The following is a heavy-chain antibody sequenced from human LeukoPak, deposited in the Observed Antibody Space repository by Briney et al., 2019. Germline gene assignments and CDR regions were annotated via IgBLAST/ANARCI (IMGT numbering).Heavy chain of an antibody. CDR2: IYYSGST. J-gene: IGHJ4*02. CDR1: GYSISSGYY. D-gene: IGHD4-11*01. V-gene: IGHV4-61*01. Sequence: SETLSLTCTVSGYSISSGYYWSWIRQPPGKGLEWIGYIYYSGSTNYNPSLKSRVTISVDTSKNQFSLKLSSVTAADTAVYYCARGTTVTLFDYWGQGTLVTVSS. CDR3: ARGTTVTLFDY.